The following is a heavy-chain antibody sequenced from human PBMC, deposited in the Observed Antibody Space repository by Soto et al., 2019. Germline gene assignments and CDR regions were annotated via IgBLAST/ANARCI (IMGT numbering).Heavy chain of an antibody. D-gene: IGHD1-1*01. CDR3: ARGRYGDY. V-gene: IGHV1-18*01. Sequence: QVHLVQSGAEVKKPGASVKVSCKGSGYGFTTYGITWLRQAPGQGLEWMAWISAHNGNTNYAQKLQGRVTVTRDTSTSTAYKELRGLRSDDTAVYYCARGRYGDYWGQGDLVTVSS. J-gene: IGHJ4*02. CDR2: ISAHNGNT. CDR1: GYGFTTYG.